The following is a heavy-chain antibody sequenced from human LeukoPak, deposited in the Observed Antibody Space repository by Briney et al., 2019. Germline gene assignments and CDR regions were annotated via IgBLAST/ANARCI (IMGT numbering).Heavy chain of an antibody. V-gene: IGHV4-61*02. J-gene: IGHJ3*02. CDR2: IYSSGST. CDR1: GGSISSGSYY. CDR3: ARSYYYDTSGSKDAFDI. Sequence: SETLSLTCSVSGGSISSGSYYWNWIRQPAGKGLEWIERIYSSGSTNYNPSLKSRVTISGDTSKNQFSLKLNSVTAADTAVYYCARSYYYDTSGSKDAFDIWGQGTMVTVSS. D-gene: IGHD3-22*01.